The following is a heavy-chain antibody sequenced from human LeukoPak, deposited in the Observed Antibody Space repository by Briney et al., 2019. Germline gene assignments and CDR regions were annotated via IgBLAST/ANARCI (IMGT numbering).Heavy chain of an antibody. CDR2: INHSGST. V-gene: IGHV4-34*01. Sequence: PSETLSLTCAVYGGSFSGYYWSWIRQPPGKGLEWIGEINHSGSTNYNPSLKSRVTISVDTSKNQFSLKLTSVTAADTGVYHCARLTREDGVDVWGQGTTVTVSS. CDR1: GGSFSGYY. CDR3: ARLTREDGVDV. J-gene: IGHJ6*02.